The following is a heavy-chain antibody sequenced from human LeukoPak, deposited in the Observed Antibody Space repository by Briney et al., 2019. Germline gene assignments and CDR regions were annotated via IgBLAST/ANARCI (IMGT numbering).Heavy chain of an antibody. V-gene: IGHV3-66*02. CDR3: AKALGHAFDI. CDR2: IYSGGST. Sequence: GGSLRLSCAASGLTVSSNYMSWVRQAPGKGLKWVSVIYSGGSTYYADSVKGRFTISRDNSKNTLYLQMNSLRAEDTAVYYCAKALGHAFDIWGQGTMVTVSS. J-gene: IGHJ3*02. D-gene: IGHD3-16*01. CDR1: GLTVSSNY.